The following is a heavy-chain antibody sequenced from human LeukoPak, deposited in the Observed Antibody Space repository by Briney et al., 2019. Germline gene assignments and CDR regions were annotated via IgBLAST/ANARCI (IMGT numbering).Heavy chain of an antibody. Sequence: PSETLSLTCTVSGYSISSCYYWGWIRQPPGKGLEWIGSIYRSGCTYYNPSLKSRVTISVDTSKNQFSLKLSSVTAADTAVYYCARDLKSEYYYNYMDVWGKGTTVTVSS. CDR3: ARDLKSEYYYNYMDV. J-gene: IGHJ6*03. V-gene: IGHV4-38-2*02. CDR2: IYRSGCT. CDR1: GYSISSCYY.